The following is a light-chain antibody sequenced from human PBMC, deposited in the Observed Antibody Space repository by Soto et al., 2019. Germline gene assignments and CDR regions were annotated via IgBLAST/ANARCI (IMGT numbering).Light chain of an antibody. CDR1: QSITSY. Sequence: DIQMTQSPSSLSASVGDRVTLTCRASQSITSYLNWYQQKPGEAPKLLIYDASNSETGVPSRFSGSGSGTDFTFTISSLQPEDFATYYCQQYDNVLFTSTFGQGTKVEMK. CDR3: QQYDNVLFTST. CDR2: DAS. J-gene: IGKJ2*01. V-gene: IGKV1-33*01.